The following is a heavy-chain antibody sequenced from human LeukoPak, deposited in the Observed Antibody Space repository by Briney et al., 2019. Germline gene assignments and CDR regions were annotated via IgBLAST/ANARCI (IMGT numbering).Heavy chain of an antibody. V-gene: IGHV3-21*01. CDR3: AREFDGSASGAGY. CDR2: MGSSSGLI. CDR1: GFTFSGYS. D-gene: IGHD1-26*01. Sequence: PGGSLRLSCAASGFTFSGYSMNWVRQAPGKGLEWVSSMGSSSGLIYYGDSVKGRFTVSRDNAKRSLYLQMNSLRADDTAVYYCAREFDGSASGAGYWGQGTLVTVSS. J-gene: IGHJ4*02.